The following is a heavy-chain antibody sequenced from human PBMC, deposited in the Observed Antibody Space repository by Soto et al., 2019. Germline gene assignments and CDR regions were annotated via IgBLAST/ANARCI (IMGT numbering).Heavy chain of an antibody. CDR1: GGSFTNYY. CDR2: INTNGNI. J-gene: IGHJ3*02. D-gene: IGHD2-21*01. Sequence: SETLSLTCIVSGGSFTNYYWSWIRQPAGKGLEYIGRINTNGNINFNPSLRSRVTMTVDSSKGQFSLSLSFVTAADTAVYYCARLQLPDVTGAFDIWGQGTTVTVSS. V-gene: IGHV4-4*07. CDR3: ARLQLPDVTGAFDI.